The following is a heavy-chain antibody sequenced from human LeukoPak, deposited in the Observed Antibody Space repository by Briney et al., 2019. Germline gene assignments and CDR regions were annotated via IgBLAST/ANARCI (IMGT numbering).Heavy chain of an antibody. V-gene: IGHV1-46*01. CDR3: ARGRQLWSVGNWFDP. Sequence: GASVKVSCKASGYTFTSYYMHWVRQAPGQGLEWMGIINPSGGSTSYAQKFQGKVTMTRDTSTSTVYMELSSLRSEDTAVYYCARGRQLWSVGNWFDPWGQGTLVTVSS. CDR2: INPSGGST. CDR1: GYTFTSYY. D-gene: IGHD5-18*01. J-gene: IGHJ5*02.